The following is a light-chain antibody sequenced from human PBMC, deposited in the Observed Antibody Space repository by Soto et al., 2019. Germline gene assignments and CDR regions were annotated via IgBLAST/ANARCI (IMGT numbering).Light chain of an antibody. Sequence: DIQVTQSPSSLSASVGDRVTITCRAIQDISGHLAWYQQKPGKVPKLLIYEASTLQSRVPSRFSASGSGTDFTLTISSLQREDVATYYCQKYNGTPRTFGQGTKVELK. CDR3: QKYNGTPRT. V-gene: IGKV1-27*01. CDR1: QDISGH. CDR2: EAS. J-gene: IGKJ1*01.